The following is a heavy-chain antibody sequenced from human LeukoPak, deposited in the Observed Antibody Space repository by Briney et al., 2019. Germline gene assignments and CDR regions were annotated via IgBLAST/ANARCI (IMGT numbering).Heavy chain of an antibody. D-gene: IGHD4-17*01. V-gene: IGHV3-30*04. J-gene: IGHJ4*02. CDR3: AREGDYSTMPDDY. CDR2: ISYDGSNK. Sequence: GGSLRLSCAASGFTFSSYAMHWVRQAPGKGLEWVAVISYDGSNKYYADSVKGRFTISRDNSKNTLYLQMYSLRAEDTAVYYCAREGDYSTMPDDYWGQGTLVTVSS. CDR1: GFTFSSYA.